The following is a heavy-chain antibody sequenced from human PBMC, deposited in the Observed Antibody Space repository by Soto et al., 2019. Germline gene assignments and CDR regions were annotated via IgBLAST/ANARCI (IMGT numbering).Heavy chain of an antibody. V-gene: IGHV1-18*01. CDR2: ISAYNGNT. Sequence: ASVKVSCKASGYTFPSYGISWVRQAPGQGLEWMGWISAYNGNTNYAQKLQGRVTMTTDTSTSTAYMELRSLRSDDTAVYYCARDGHESSSWYDNHQPPDYWGQGTLVT. CDR3: ARDGHESSSWYDNHQPPDY. D-gene: IGHD6-13*01. CDR1: GYTFPSYG. J-gene: IGHJ4*02.